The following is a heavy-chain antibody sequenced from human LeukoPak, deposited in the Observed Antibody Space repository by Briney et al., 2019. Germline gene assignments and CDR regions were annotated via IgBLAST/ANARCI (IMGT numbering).Heavy chain of an antibody. CDR2: ISSSGSTI. CDR3: ARGLVTPRYYYYGMDV. D-gene: IGHD3/OR15-3a*01. J-gene: IGHJ6*02. Sequence: GGSLRLSCAASGFTFSSYEMNWVRQAPGKGLEWVSYISSSGSTIYYADSVKGRFTISRDNAKNSLYLQMNSLRAEDMAVYYCARGLVTPRYYYYGMDVWGQGTTVTVSS. V-gene: IGHV3-48*03. CDR1: GFTFSSYE.